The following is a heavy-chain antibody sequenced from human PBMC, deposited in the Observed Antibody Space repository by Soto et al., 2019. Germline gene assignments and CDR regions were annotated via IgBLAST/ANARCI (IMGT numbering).Heavy chain of an antibody. CDR1: GGTLSSFA. J-gene: IGHJ4*02. CDR3: AINPRGLGYCSGGSCPDFDY. V-gene: IGHV1-69*01. Sequence: QVQLVQSGAEVKKPGSPVKVSCKASGGTLSSFAFSWVRQAPGQGFGWLGGIIPIFGTATNAQKFQGRVTITADESTSTAYMELSSLRSEDTAVYYCAINPRGLGYCSGGSCPDFDYWGQGTLVTVSS. CDR2: IIPIFGTA. D-gene: IGHD2-15*01.